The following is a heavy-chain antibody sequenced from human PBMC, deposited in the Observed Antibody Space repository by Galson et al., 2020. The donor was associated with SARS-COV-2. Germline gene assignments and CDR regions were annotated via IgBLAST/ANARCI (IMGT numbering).Heavy chain of an antibody. CDR1: GFTFSSYE. CDR2: ISSSGSTI. D-gene: IGHD2-15*01. J-gene: IGHJ6*02. Sequence: GGSLRLSCAASGFTFSSYEMNWVRQAPGKGLEWVSYISSSGSTIYYADSVKGRFTISRDNAKNSLYLQMNSLRAEDTAVYYCNSGYCSGGSCYSGLVDVWGQGTTVTVSS. V-gene: IGHV3-48*03. CDR3: NSGYCSGGSCYSGLVDV.